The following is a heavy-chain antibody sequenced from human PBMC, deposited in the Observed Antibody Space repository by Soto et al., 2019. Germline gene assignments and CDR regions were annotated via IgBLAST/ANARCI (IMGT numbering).Heavy chain of an antibody. Sequence: QVHLVQSGAEVKKPGASVKVSCKGSGYAFTTYGITWVRQAPGQGLEWMGWISAHNGNTNYAQKLQDRVTVTRDTSTSTAYMELRSLSSDDTAVYYCARGRYGDYWGQGALVTVSS. CDR1: GYAFTTYG. D-gene: IGHD1-1*01. J-gene: IGHJ4*02. V-gene: IGHV1-18*01. CDR2: ISAHNGNT. CDR3: ARGRYGDY.